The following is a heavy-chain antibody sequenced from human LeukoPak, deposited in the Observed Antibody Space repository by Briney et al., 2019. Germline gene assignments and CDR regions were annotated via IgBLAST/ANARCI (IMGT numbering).Heavy chain of an antibody. D-gene: IGHD2-2*01. CDR2: INWNGGST. V-gene: IGHV3-20*04. CDR3: ARTYCSSTSCYPNWFDP. CDR1: GFTFDDYG. J-gene: IGHJ5*02. Sequence: GGSLRLSCAASGFTFDDYGMSWVRQAPGKGLEWVSGINWNGGSTGYADSVKGRFTISRDNAKNSLYLQMNSLRAEDTALYYCARTYCSSTSCYPNWFDPWGQGTLVTVSS.